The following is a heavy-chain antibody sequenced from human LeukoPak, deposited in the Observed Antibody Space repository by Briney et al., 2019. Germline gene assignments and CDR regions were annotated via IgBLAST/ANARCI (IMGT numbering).Heavy chain of an antibody. CDR1: GFIFSNYG. V-gene: IGHV3-23*01. J-gene: IGHJ4*02. D-gene: IGHD1-26*01. CDR3: AKDGGWSGSYYLGY. CDR2: ISGSGDST. Sequence: GGSLRLSCAASGFIFSNYGMSWVRQAPGKGLEWVSGISGSGDSTYNADSVKGRFTISRDNSKNTPYLQMNSLRAEDTAVYYCAKDGGWSGSYYLGYWGQGTLVTVSS.